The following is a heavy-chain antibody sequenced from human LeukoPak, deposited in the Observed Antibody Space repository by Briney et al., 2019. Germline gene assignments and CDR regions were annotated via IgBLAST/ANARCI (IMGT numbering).Heavy chain of an antibody. D-gene: IGHD1-1*01. CDR2: IKHDGSEK. Sequence: GGSLRPSCAASGFTFSSYWMSWVRQAPGKGLEWAANIKHDGSEKYYVDSMKGRFTISRDHAKNSLYLQMNSLRAEDTAVYYCARDLGGHYPSTGTFDYWGQGTLVIVSS. V-gene: IGHV3-7*01. J-gene: IGHJ4*02. CDR3: ARDLGGHYPSTGTFDY. CDR1: GFTFSSYW.